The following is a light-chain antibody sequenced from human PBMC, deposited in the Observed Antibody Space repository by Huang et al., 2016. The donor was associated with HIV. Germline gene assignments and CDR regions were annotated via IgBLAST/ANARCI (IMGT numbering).Light chain of an antibody. J-gene: IGKJ3*01. CDR3: QQYERPPDT. CDR1: QSVGIY. CDR2: GAS. V-gene: IGKV3-20*01. Sequence: EIVLTQSPGTLSLSPGEGATLSCRASQSVGIYLAWYQQKPGQAPRLLICGASTRVTGIPDRFSGGGSGTDFTLSISRLEPEDFAVYYCQQYERPPDTFGPGTKVNIK.